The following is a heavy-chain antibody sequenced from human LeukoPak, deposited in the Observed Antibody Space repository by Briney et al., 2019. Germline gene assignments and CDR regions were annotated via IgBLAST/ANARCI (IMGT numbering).Heavy chain of an antibody. CDR3: ARGGRRGAYFDY. V-gene: IGHV4-34*01. CDR1: GGSFSGYY. Sequence: PSETLSLTCAVYGGSFSGYYWSWIRQPPGKGLEWIGEINHSGSTNYNPPLKSRVTISVDTSKNQFSLKLSSVTAADTAVYYCARGGRRGAYFDYWGQGTLVTVSS. D-gene: IGHD3-10*01. J-gene: IGHJ4*02. CDR2: INHSGST.